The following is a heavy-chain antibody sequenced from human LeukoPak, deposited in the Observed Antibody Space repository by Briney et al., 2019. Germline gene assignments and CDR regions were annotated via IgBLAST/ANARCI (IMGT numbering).Heavy chain of an antibody. V-gene: IGHV3-21*01. CDR2: ISSSSSYI. CDR1: GFTFSSYS. J-gene: IGHJ4*02. Sequence: GGSLRLSCAASGFTFSSYSMNWVRQAPGKGLEWVSSISSSSSYIYYADSVKGRFTISRDNAKNSLYLQMNSLRAEDTAVYYCAGPPQQLAGVFDYWGQGTLVTVSS. D-gene: IGHD6-13*01. CDR3: AGPPQQLAGVFDY.